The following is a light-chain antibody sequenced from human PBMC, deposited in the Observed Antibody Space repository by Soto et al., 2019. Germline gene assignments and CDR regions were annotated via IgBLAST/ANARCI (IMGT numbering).Light chain of an antibody. V-gene: IGKV1-5*03. CDR2: QAS. Sequence: DIQMTQSPSTLPASGGDRVSITCRASQSISRQLAGYQQKPGKAPNLLSYQASNLETGVPSRFTGSGSGKELTLTISRLQPDDLAAYYCQQDQIYWTFGQGTKVEFK. J-gene: IGKJ1*01. CDR1: QSISRQ. CDR3: QQDQIYWT.